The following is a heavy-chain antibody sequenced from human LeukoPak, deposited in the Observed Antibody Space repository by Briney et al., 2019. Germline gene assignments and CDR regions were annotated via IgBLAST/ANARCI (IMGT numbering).Heavy chain of an antibody. Sequence: PSETLSLTCTVSGYSISSGYYWGWIRQPPGKGLEWIGSIYHSGSTYYNPSLKSRVTISVDTSKNQFSLKLSSVTAADTAVYYCARDMSSKGSGWDYWGQGTLVTVSS. CDR1: GYSISSGYY. J-gene: IGHJ4*02. CDR3: ARDMSSKGSGWDY. CDR2: IYHSGST. D-gene: IGHD6-19*01. V-gene: IGHV4-38-2*02.